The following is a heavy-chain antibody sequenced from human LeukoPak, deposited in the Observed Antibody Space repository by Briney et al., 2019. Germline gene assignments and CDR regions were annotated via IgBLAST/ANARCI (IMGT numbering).Heavy chain of an antibody. V-gene: IGHV1-2*02. J-gene: IGHJ4*02. CDR3: SRAADVVLVPPSDD. CDR2: INPNSGDT. Sequence: ASVKVSCKVSGYTFTDYFLHWVRQAPGQGLEWMGWINPNSGDTNYAQKFKGRVTMTRDTSISAAYMELSSLRFDDTAVYYCSRAADVVLVPPSDDWGQGTLVTVSS. CDR1: GYTFTDYF. D-gene: IGHD2-8*02.